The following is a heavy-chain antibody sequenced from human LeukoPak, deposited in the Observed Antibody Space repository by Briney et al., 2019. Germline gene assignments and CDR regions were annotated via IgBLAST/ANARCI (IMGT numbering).Heavy chain of an antibody. V-gene: IGHV1-2*02. Sequence: ASVKVSYKASGYTFTGYYMHWVRQAPGQGLEWMGWINPNSGGTNYAQKFQGRVTMTRDTSISTAYMELSRLRSDDTAVYYCAKGYSGYDFHGPYYYYYYMDVWGKGTTVTVSS. CDR2: INPNSGGT. CDR1: GYTFTGYY. J-gene: IGHJ6*03. D-gene: IGHD5-12*01. CDR3: AKGYSGYDFHGPYYYYYYMDV.